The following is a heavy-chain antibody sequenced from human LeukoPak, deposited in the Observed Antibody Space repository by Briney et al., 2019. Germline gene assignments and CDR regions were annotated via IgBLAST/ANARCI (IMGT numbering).Heavy chain of an antibody. CDR2: IKQDGSDT. CDR1: GFIFRNYW. V-gene: IGHV3-7*01. Sequence: GGSLRLSCAASGFIFRNYWMGWVRQAPGKGLEWVANIKQDGSDTYYVDSVKGRFTISRDNAKNSLYLQMNTLRVEDTAVYYCARDGLASCGGDCYSKYYYYYGMDVWGQGTTVTVSS. CDR3: ARDGLASCGGDCYSKYYYYYGMDV. J-gene: IGHJ6*02. D-gene: IGHD2-21*02.